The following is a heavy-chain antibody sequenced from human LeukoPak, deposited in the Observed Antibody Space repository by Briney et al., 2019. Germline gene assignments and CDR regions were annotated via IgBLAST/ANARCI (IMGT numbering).Heavy chain of an antibody. Sequence: ASVKVSCKASGYTFTGYYMHWVRQAPGQELEWMGWINPNSGGTNYAQKFQGRVTMTRDTSISTAYMELSRLRSDDTAVYYCARDRGWELHFDYWGPGTLVTVSS. CDR1: GYTFTGYY. CDR3: ARDRGWELHFDY. D-gene: IGHD1-26*01. V-gene: IGHV1-2*02. CDR2: INPNSGGT. J-gene: IGHJ4*02.